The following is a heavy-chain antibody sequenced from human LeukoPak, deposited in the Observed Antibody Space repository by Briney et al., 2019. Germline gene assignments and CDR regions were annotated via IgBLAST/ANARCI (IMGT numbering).Heavy chain of an antibody. D-gene: IGHD6-19*01. V-gene: IGHV5-51*01. CDR2: IYPGDSDT. CDR1: GSSFTSYW. J-gene: IGHJ6*02. Sequence: GEPLQISCKCSGSSFTSYWICWVRQMPGKGLGWLGIIYPGDSDTRYSPSFQGQVTISADKSISSAYLQWSSLKASDTAMYYCARLDGSGWSNYYYYYGMDVWGQGTTVTVSS. CDR3: ARLDGSGWSNYYYYYGMDV.